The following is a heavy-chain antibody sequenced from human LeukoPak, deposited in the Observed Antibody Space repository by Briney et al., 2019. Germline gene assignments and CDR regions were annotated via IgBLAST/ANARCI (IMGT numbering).Heavy chain of an antibody. CDR2: ISIISSTI. Sequence: PGGSLRLSCAASGFTFSSYHMNWVRQAPGKGLEWVSYISIISSTIYYADSVKGRFTISRDDAKNSVYLQMNSLRAEDTAVYYCARTYERYLDSWGQGTLVTVSS. D-gene: IGHD5-12*01. CDR3: ARTYERYLDS. J-gene: IGHJ4*02. CDR1: GFTFSSYH. V-gene: IGHV3-48*01.